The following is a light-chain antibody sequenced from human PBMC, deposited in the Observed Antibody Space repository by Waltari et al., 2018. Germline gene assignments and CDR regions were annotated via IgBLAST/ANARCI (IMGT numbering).Light chain of an antibody. V-gene: IGLV2-23*01. CDR3: CSYAGSSTLV. CDR1: SSDVGSYNL. J-gene: IGLJ2*01. Sequence: QSALTQPASVSGSPGQSITTSRTGTSSDVGSYNLVSWYQQHPGKAPKLMIYEGSKRPSGVSNRFSGSKSGNTASLTISGLQAEDEADYYCCSYAGSSTLVFGGGTKLTVL. CDR2: EGS.